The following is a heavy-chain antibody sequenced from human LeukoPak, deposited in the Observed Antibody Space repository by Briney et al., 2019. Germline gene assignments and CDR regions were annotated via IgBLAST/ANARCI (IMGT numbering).Heavy chain of an antibody. J-gene: IGHJ4*02. V-gene: IGHV3-9*01. Sequence: GGSLRLSCAASGFTFDDYAMHWVRQAPGKGLEWVSGISWNSGSIGYADSVKGRFTISRDNAKNSLYLQMNSLRAEDTALYYCARERAVDTAMADWGQGTLVTVSS. CDR3: ARERAVDTAMAD. D-gene: IGHD5-18*01. CDR1: GFTFDDYA. CDR2: ISWNSGSI.